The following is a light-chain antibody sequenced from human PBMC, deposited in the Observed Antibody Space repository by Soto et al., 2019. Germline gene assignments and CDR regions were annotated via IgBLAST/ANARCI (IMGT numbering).Light chain of an antibody. V-gene: IGKV3-20*01. J-gene: IGKJ1*01. CDR1: QSVSSSY. Sequence: EIVLTQSPGTLSLSPGERATLSCRASQSVSSSYLAWYQQKPGQDPRLLIYGTSSRATAIPDRFSGSGSGTDFTLTIIRLVPEDFAVYYCQQYGSSSWTFGQGTKVDIK. CDR2: GTS. CDR3: QQYGSSSWT.